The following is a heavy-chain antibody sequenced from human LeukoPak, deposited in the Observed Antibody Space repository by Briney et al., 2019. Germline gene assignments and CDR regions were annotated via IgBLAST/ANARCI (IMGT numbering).Heavy chain of an antibody. CDR3: AKGLGTGSVLARPLHY. V-gene: IGHV3-30*18. Sequence: GGSLRLSCAASGFPFSTYDMHWVRQAPDKGLQWVAVISSDGYRTDYPDSVRGRFTISRGNFKNTVDLQMISVTAEDTAMYFCAKGLGTGSVLARPLHYWGQGTLVTVSS. CDR2: ISSDGYRT. J-gene: IGHJ4*02. D-gene: IGHD3-10*01. CDR1: GFPFSTYD.